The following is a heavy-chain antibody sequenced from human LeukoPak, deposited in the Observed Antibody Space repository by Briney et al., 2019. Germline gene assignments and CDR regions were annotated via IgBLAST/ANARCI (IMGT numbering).Heavy chain of an antibody. Sequence: SETLSLTCAAYGGSFSGYYWSWIRQPPGKGLEWIGEINHSGSTNYNPSLKSRVTISVDTSKNQFSLKLSSVTAADTAVYYCARGEPPLDTAMGGLGYWGQGTLVTVSS. CDR1: GGSFSGYY. V-gene: IGHV4-34*01. CDR3: ARGEPPLDTAMGGLGY. CDR2: INHSGST. D-gene: IGHD5-18*01. J-gene: IGHJ4*02.